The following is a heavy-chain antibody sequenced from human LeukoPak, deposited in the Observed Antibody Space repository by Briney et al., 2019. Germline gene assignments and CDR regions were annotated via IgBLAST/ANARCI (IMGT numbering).Heavy chain of an antibody. V-gene: IGHV3-74*01. CDR2: INSDGSGT. J-gene: IGHJ3*02. Sequence: QPGGSLRLSCAASGFTFSSYWMHCVRRAPGKGLVWVSRINSDGSGTSYADSVKGRFTISRDNAKNTLYLQMNSLRAEDTAVYYCARGGSPPEALGDTFDIWGQGTMVTVSS. CDR3: ARGGSPPEALGDTFDI. D-gene: IGHD1-26*01. CDR1: GFTFSSYW.